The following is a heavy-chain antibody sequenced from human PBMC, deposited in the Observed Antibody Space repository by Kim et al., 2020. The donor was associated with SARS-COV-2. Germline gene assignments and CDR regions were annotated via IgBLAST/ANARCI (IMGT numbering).Heavy chain of an antibody. Sequence: SETLSLTCTVSGGSISSGGYYWSWIRQHPGKGLEWIGYIYYSGSTYYNPSLKSRVTISVDTSKNQFSLKLSSVTAADTAVYYCASEGSGSYYVGWFDPWGQGTLVTVSS. CDR1: GGSISSGGYY. J-gene: IGHJ5*02. CDR3: ASEGSGSYYVGWFDP. CDR2: IYYSGST. D-gene: IGHD3-10*01. V-gene: IGHV4-31*03.